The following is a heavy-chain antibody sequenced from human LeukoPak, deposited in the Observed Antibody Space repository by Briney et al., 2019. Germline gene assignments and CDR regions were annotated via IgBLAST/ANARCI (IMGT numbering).Heavy chain of an antibody. V-gene: IGHV3-21*01. CDR1: GFPFNYYA. D-gene: IGHD2-15*01. CDR3: ASRYCSGGSCYSGWGAGFDP. J-gene: IGHJ5*02. CDR2: ISSSSSYI. Sequence: PGGSLRLSCAASGFPFNYYAMTWVRQAPGMGLEWVSAISSSSSYIYYADSVKGRFTISRDNAKNSLYLQMNSLRAEDTAVYYCASRYCSGGSCYSGWGAGFDPWGQGTLVTVSS.